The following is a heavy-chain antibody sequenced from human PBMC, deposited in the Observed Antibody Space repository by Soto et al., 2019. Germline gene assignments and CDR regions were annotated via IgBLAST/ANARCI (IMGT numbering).Heavy chain of an antibody. Sequence: EVQLVESGGGLVKPGASLRLSCAASGFTFSTYTMDWVRQAPGKGLEWVSSISSGSSYIDYADSVKGRFTISRDNAKNSLDLQMSSLRAEDTAVYYCARGQSSTNFDYWGQGTLVTVSS. V-gene: IGHV3-21*01. D-gene: IGHD1-1*01. CDR3: ARGQSSTNFDY. J-gene: IGHJ4*02. CDR1: GFTFSTYT. CDR2: ISSGSSYI.